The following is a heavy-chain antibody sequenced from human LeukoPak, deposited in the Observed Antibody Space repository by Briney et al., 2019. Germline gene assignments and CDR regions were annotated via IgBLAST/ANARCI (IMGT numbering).Heavy chain of an antibody. V-gene: IGHV1-2*02. D-gene: IGHD1-7*01. Sequence: GASVKVSCKASGYTFTGYYMHWVRQAPGQGLEWMGWINPNSGGTNYAQKFQGRVTMTRDTSISTAYMELGRLRSDDTAVYYCARGPFPPLELLADYYYYYYGMDVWGQGTTVTVSS. J-gene: IGHJ6*02. CDR2: INPNSGGT. CDR3: ARGPFPPLELLADYYYYYYGMDV. CDR1: GYTFTGYY.